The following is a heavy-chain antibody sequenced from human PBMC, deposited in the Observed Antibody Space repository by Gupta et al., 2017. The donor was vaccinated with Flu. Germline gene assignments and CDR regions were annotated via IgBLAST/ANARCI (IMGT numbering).Heavy chain of an antibody. V-gene: IGHV3-23*01. CDR1: GFTFSSYA. CDR3: AKGSRWGYQPLAGYFDY. CDR2: ISGSGGST. Sequence: EVQLLESGGGLVQPGGSLRLSCAASGFTFSSYAMSWVRQAPGKGLEWVSAISGSGGSTYYADSVKGRFTISRDNSKNTLYLQMNSLRAEDTAVYYCAKGSRWGYQPLAGYFDYWGQGTLVTVSS. D-gene: IGHD6-19*01. J-gene: IGHJ4*02.